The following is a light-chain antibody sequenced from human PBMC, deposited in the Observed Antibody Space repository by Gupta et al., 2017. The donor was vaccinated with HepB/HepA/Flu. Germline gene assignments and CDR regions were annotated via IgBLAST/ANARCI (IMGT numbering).Light chain of an antibody. J-gene: IGKJ2*04. CDR1: QSVAGH. CDR3: QQRVNWQGS. V-gene: IGKV3D-11*02. CDR2: DVS. Sequence: EIVLTQSPVFLSLSPGERATLSCRASQSVAGHLAWYQHKPGQAPRLLIYDVSIRATGIPARFSGSGSETDFTLTISSLEPEDFAVYYCQQRVNWQGSFGQGTKLDIK.